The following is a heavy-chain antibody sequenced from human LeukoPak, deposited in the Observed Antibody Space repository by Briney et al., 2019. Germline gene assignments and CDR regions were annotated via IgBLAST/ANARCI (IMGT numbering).Heavy chain of an antibody. CDR2: IWYDGSNK. D-gene: IGHD3-10*01. CDR3: ARVWGWYGSRDYYGMDV. CDR1: GFTFSSYG. Sequence: GGSLRLSCAASGFTFSSYGMHWVRQAPGKGLEWVAVIWYDGSNKYYADSVKGRFTISRDNSKNTLYLQMNSLRAEDTAVYYCARVWGWYGSRDYYGMDVWGQGTTVTVSS. J-gene: IGHJ6*02. V-gene: IGHV3-33*01.